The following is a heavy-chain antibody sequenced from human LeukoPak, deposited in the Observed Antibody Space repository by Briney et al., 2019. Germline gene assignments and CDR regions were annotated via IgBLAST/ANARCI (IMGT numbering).Heavy chain of an antibody. CDR2: IYYTGNT. CDR3: ARHQWYSSSWYFDY. V-gene: IGHV4-59*08. D-gene: IGHD6-13*01. J-gene: IGHJ4*02. Sequence: SETLSPTCTVSDGSITNYYWSWIRQPPGKGLEWIGYIYYTGNTNYNPSLKSRVTMSVDTSKNQFSLKLSSVTAADTAVYYCARHQWYSSSWYFDYWGQGTLVTVSS. CDR1: DGSITNYY.